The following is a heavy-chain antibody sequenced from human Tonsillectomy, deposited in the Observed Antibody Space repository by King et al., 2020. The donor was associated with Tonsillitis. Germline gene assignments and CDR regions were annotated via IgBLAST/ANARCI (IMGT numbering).Heavy chain of an antibody. Sequence: VQLVESGGGLVQPGRSLRLSCAASGFTFNDHAMHWVRQAPGKGLEWVSVISWNSGSVAYADSVTGRFTISRDNAKNSLYLQMTSLRAEDTAFYYCAKDLGTAMTTETFDIWGQGTMVTVFS. CDR3: AKDLGTAMTTETFDI. CDR2: ISWNSGSV. CDR1: GFTFNDHA. D-gene: IGHD5-18*01. J-gene: IGHJ3*02. V-gene: IGHV3-9*01.